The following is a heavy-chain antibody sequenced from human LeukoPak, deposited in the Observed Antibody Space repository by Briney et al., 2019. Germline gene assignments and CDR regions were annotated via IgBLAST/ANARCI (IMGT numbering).Heavy chain of an antibody. CDR1: GDSINSYY. J-gene: IGHJ3*02. Sequence: SETLSLTCTVSGDSINSYYWSWIRQPPGKGLEWIGYIYYSGSTNYNPSLKSRVTISVDTSKNQFSLKLSSVTAADTAVYYCARRLAWELLGSAFDIWGQGTMVTVSS. V-gene: IGHV4-59*08. D-gene: IGHD1-26*01. CDR3: ARRLAWELLGSAFDI. CDR2: IYYSGST.